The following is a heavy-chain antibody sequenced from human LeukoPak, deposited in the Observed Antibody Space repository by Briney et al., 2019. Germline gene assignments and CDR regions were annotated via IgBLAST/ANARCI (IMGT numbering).Heavy chain of an antibody. CDR3: TRESGPYCPFGY. CDR2: ISLTGRT. Sequence: SWTLSLTCGVSGGSITSTNWWSLVRQPPGQGLEWIGEISLTGRTNYNPSLIGRVIMSLDESRNQLSLTLTSVTAADTAMYYCTRESGPYCPFGYWGQGTLVVVPS. V-gene: IGHV4-4*02. J-gene: IGHJ4*02. CDR1: GGSITSTNW. D-gene: IGHD1-26*01.